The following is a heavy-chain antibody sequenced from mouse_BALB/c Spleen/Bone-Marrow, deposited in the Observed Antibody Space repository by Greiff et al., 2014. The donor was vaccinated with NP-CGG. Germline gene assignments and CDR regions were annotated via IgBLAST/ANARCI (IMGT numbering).Heavy chain of an antibody. CDR1: GYTFTDYN. D-gene: IGHD2-2*01. V-gene: IGHV1S29*02. J-gene: IGHJ4*01. CDR2: IYPYNGGT. CDR3: AREGGYYDAMDY. Sequence: EESGPELVKPGASVKISCKASGYTFTDYNMQWVKQSHGKSLEWIGYIYPYNGGTGYNQKFRSKATLTVDSSSSTAYMELRSLTSEDSAVYYCAREGGYYDAMDYWGQGTSVTVSS.